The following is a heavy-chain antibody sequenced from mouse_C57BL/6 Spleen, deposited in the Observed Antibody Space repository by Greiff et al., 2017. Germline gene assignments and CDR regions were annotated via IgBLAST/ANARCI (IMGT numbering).Heavy chain of an antibody. D-gene: IGHD3-2*02. CDR3: ARLGLGS. CDR1: GYTFTSYW. J-gene: IGHJ3*01. CDR2: IYPGSGST. Sequence: QVQLQQPGAELVKPGASVSMSCKVSGYTFTSYWITWVKQRPGQGLEWIGDIYPGSGSTNNNEKIKSKATLTVDTSSRTAYMQLRSLASEDSAVYYCARLGLGSWGQGTLVTVSA. V-gene: IGHV1-55*01.